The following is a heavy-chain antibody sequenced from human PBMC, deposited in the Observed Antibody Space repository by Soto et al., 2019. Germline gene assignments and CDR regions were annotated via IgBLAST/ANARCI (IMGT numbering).Heavy chain of an antibody. V-gene: IGHV3-53*04. CDR3: ARGQLKLEISSFHFDS. CDR1: GFSVSSNH. CDR2: INSGSIT. J-gene: IGHJ4*02. Sequence: EVQLVESGGGFVQPGGSLRLSCAASGFSVSSNHMSWVRQAPGKGLEWVSVINSGSITYYADSVKGRFTISRDSSKNTLFLQMNSLRPEDTAVYFCARGQLKLEISSFHFDSWGQGTLVTVSS. D-gene: IGHD1-1*01.